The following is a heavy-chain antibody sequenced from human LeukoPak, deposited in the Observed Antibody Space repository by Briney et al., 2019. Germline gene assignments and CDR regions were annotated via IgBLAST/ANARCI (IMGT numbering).Heavy chain of an antibody. J-gene: IGHJ3*02. CDR2: INPSGGSA. CDR1: GYTFTSYY. V-gene: IGHV1-46*01. CDR3: AREIDYGNHDAFDI. D-gene: IGHD3-16*01. Sequence: ASVTVSCKASGYTFTSYYMDWVRQAHGQGLEWMGVINPSGGSASYAQKFQGRVTMTRDTSTSTVYMELSRLRSEDTAVYYCAREIDYGNHDAFDIWGQGTMVTVSS.